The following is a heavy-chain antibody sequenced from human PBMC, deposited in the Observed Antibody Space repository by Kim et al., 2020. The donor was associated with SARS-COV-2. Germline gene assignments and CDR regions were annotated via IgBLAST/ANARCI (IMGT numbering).Heavy chain of an antibody. CDR1: GLTFSDSA. CDR3: AAIAGDRFYDYYYMDV. Sequence: GGSLRLSFEASGLTFSDSAMIWVRQAPGKGLEWISRISANGRGTYYAESVKGRFIISRDNSKSTLYLQMSDLAAGDTADYYCAAIAGDRFYDYYYMDVWGTGTTVTVSS. J-gene: IGHJ6*03. D-gene: IGHD7-27*01. V-gene: IGHV3-23*01. CDR2: ISANGRGT.